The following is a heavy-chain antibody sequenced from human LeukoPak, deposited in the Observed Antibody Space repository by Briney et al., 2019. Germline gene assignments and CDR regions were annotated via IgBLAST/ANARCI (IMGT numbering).Heavy chain of an antibody. V-gene: IGHV1-18*01. D-gene: IGHD6-13*01. CDR3: ALQAYSSLPLRFDP. J-gene: IGHJ5*02. CDR1: GYTFTSYG. Sequence: GASVKVSCKASGYTFTSYGISWVRQAPGQGLEWMGWISAYNGNTNYAQKLQGRVTMTTDTSTSTAYMELRSLRSDDTAVYYCALQAYSSLPLRFDPWGQGTLVTVSS. CDR2: ISAYNGNT.